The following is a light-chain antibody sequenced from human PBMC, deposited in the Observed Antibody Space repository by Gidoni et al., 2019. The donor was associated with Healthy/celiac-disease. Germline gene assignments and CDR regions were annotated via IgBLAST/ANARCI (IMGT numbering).Light chain of an antibody. Sequence: QSVLTQPPSVSGAPGQRVTISCTGSSSNIGAGYDVHWYQQLPGTAPKLLIYGNSNRPSGVPDRFSGSKSGTSASLAIAGLQVEDEADYYCQSYDSSHNYVFGTGTKVTVL. CDR3: QSYDSSHNYV. CDR1: SSNIGAGYD. J-gene: IGLJ1*01. CDR2: GNS. V-gene: IGLV1-40*01.